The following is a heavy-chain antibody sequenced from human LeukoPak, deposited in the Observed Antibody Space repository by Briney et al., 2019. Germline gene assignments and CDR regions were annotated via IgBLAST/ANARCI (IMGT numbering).Heavy chain of an antibody. CDR1: GFTFTNYA. CDR2: ISGGGTTT. D-gene: IGHD1-26*01. CDR3: ARVALIVGATIWGDLDI. V-gene: IGHV3-23*01. J-gene: IGHJ3*02. Sequence: PGGSLRLSCAASGFTFTNYAMSWVRQAPGQGLEWVSAISGGGTTTYSADSVKGRFTISRDNAKNSLYLQMNSLRAEDTAVYYCARVALIVGATIWGDLDIWGQGTMVTVSS.